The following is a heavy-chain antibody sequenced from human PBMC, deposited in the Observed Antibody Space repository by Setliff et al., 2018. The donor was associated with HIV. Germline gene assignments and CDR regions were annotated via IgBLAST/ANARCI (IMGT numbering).Heavy chain of an antibody. D-gene: IGHD3-9*01. J-gene: IGHJ4*02. V-gene: IGHV3-30*02. CDR2: ISYDGSNK. Sequence: GGSLRLSCAASGFTFSHYAMHWVRQAPGKGLEWVALISYDGSNKYYADSVKGRFTISRDDSENMLYLQMNSLRAEDTSVYYCVKERTGYYGDYWGQGTLVTVSS. CDR1: GFTFSHYA. CDR3: VKERTGYYGDY.